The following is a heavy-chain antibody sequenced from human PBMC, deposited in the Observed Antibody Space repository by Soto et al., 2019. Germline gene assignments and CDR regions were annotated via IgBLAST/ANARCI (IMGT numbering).Heavy chain of an antibody. CDR1: GFTFASYS. J-gene: IGHJ5*02. D-gene: IGHD2-15*01. V-gene: IGHV3-48*02. CDR3: ARGSVSCSGGRCRGVGYDP. CDR2: ISSSRSDI. Sequence: GGSLRLSCAASGFTFASYSMNWVRQAPGKGLEWVASISSSRSDIYYAGSVKGRFTISRDNAKNSLYLQMNSLRDEDTAVYYCARGSVSCSGGRCRGVGYDPWGQGTLVTVSS.